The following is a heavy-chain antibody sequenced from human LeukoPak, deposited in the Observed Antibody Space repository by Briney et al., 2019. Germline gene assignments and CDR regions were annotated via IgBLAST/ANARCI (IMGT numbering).Heavy chain of an antibody. CDR3: ARCGDGLPCDFDY. V-gene: IGHV3-11*04. J-gene: IGHJ4*02. Sequence: GGSLRLSCDASGFIFSDYYMSWIRRAPGKGLEWISYISNPSSTMYYADSVKGRFTISRDNAKNSLYLQMNSLRAEDTAVYYCARCGDGLPCDFDYWGQGTLVTVSS. CDR1: GFIFSDYY. D-gene: IGHD3-10*01. CDR2: ISNPSSTM.